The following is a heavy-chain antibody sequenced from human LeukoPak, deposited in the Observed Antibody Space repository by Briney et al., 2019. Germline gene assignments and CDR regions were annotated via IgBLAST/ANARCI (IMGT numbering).Heavy chain of an antibody. CDR2: INHSGST. V-gene: IGHV4-39*07. CDR1: GGSISSSSYY. D-gene: IGHD3-3*01. J-gene: IGHJ4*02. CDR3: ARRFLDFWSGYLFDY. Sequence: SETLSLTCTVSGGSISSSSYYWGWIRQPPGKGLEWIGEINHSGSTNYNPSLKSRVTISVDTSKNQFSLKLSSVTAADTAVYYCARRFLDFWSGYLFDYWGQGTLVTVSS.